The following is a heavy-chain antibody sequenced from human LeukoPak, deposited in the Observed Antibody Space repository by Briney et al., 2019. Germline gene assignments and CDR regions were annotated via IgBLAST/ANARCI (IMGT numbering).Heavy chain of an antibody. D-gene: IGHD1-7*01. CDR1: GFTFSSYA. J-gene: IGHJ4*02. V-gene: IGHV3-30-3*01. CDR3: AREETTQDFDY. Sequence: GGSLRLSCADTGFTFSSYAMHWVRQAPGKGLEWVAVISYDGSNKYYADSVKGRFTISRDNSKNTLYLQMNSLRAEDTAVYYCAREETTQDFDYWGQGTLVTVSS. CDR2: ISYDGSNK.